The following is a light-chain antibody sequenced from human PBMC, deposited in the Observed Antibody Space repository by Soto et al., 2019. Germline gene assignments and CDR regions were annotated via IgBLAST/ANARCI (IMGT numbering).Light chain of an antibody. Sequence: QSALTQPASVSGSPGQSITISCTGTSSDVGGYKFVSWYQHHPGKAPKLMIHEVNNRPSGVSDRFSGSKSGNTASLTISGLQPEDEADYYCLSYTSANTRVFGGGTKLTVL. CDR2: EVN. V-gene: IGLV2-14*01. J-gene: IGLJ3*02. CDR1: SSDVGGYKF. CDR3: LSYTSANTRV.